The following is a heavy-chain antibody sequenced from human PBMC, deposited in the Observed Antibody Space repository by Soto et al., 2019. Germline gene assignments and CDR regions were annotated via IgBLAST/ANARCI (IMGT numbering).Heavy chain of an antibody. D-gene: IGHD6-13*01. CDR3: AKDRDGAAAGPTKFYGMDV. Sequence: EVQLLESGGGLVQPGGSLRLSCAASEFTFSSYAMSWVRQAPGKGLEWVSVISGSGDSTYYADSVRGRFTISRDNSKITLYLQMNSLRAEDTAVYYCAKDRDGAAAGPTKFYGMDVWGQGTTLTVSS. CDR2: ISGSGDST. J-gene: IGHJ6*02. CDR1: EFTFSSYA. V-gene: IGHV3-23*01.